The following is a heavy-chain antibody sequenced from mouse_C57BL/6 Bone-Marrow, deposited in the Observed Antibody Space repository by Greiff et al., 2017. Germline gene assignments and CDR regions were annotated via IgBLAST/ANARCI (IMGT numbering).Heavy chain of an antibody. Sequence: EVQLQQSGAELVRPGASVKLSCTASGFNIKDDYMHWVKQRPEQGLEWIGWIDPENGDTEYASKFQGKATITADTSSNTAYLQLSSLTSEDTAVYYCTRNYYGSSVDYWGQGTTLTVSS. V-gene: IGHV14-4*01. CDR3: TRNYYGSSVDY. J-gene: IGHJ2*01. CDR2: IDPENGDT. D-gene: IGHD1-1*01. CDR1: GFNIKDDY.